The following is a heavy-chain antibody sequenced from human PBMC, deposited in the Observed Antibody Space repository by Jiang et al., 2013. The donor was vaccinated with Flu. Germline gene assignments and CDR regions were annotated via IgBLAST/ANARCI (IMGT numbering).Heavy chain of an antibody. J-gene: IGHJ4*02. CDR3: ARGRQLDY. Sequence: EWMGIIYPGDSDTRYSPSFQGQVTISADKSISTAYLQWSSLKASDTAMYYCARGRQLDYWGQGTLVTVSS. D-gene: IGHD5-18*01. CDR2: IYPGDSDT. V-gene: IGHV5-51*01.